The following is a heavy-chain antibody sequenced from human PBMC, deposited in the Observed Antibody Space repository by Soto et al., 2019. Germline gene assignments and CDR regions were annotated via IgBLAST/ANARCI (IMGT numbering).Heavy chain of an antibody. CDR1: GGTFSSYA. Sequence: GXSLKVSCKASGGTFSSYAISWVRQAPGQGLEWMGGIIPIFGTANYAQKFQGRVTITADKSTRTAYMELSSLRSEDTAVYYCARVSTAMVTNYYYGMDVWGQGTTVTVSS. D-gene: IGHD5-18*01. V-gene: IGHV1-69*06. J-gene: IGHJ6*02. CDR2: IIPIFGTA. CDR3: ARVSTAMVTNYYYGMDV.